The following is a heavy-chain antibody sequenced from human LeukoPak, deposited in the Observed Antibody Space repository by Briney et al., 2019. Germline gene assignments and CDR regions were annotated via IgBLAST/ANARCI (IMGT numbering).Heavy chain of an antibody. V-gene: IGHV3-66*01. CDR1: GFTVSSNY. CDR3: ARVREARHCDY. D-gene: IGHD6-6*01. Sequence: HPGGSLRLSCAVSGFTVSSNYMSWVHQAPGKGLEWVSIIYSGGSTYYADSVKGRFTISRDNFKNTMFLQMDSLRGEDTGIYYCARVREARHCDYWGQGTLVTVSS. CDR2: IYSGGST. J-gene: IGHJ4*02.